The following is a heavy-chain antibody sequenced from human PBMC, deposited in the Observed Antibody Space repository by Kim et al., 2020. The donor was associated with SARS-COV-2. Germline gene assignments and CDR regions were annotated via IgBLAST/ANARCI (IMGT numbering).Heavy chain of an antibody. V-gene: IGHV3-23*01. D-gene: IGHD3-10*01. CDR3: ASVTMVRGLKVMDV. CDR2: ISGSGGST. J-gene: IGHJ6*02. CDR1: GFTFSSYA. Sequence: GGSLRLSCAASGFTFSSYAMSWVRQAPGKGLEWVSAISGSGGSTYYADSVKGRFTISRDNSKNTLYLQMNSLRAEDTAVYYCASVTMVRGLKVMDVWGQGTTVTVSS.